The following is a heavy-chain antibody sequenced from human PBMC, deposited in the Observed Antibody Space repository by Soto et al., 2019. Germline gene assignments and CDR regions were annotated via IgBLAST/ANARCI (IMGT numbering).Heavy chain of an antibody. Sequence: GSLRLSCAASGFTFSTYSMNWVRQAPGKGLEWVSYISSTTSTIYYADSVKGRFTISRDNAKNSLFLQMNSLRDEDAAVYYCARNLYYYDSSDYYSGWGQGTLVTVSS. V-gene: IGHV3-48*02. D-gene: IGHD3-22*01. CDR2: ISSTTSTI. CDR1: GFTFSTYS. J-gene: IGHJ4*02. CDR3: ARNLYYYDSSDYYSG.